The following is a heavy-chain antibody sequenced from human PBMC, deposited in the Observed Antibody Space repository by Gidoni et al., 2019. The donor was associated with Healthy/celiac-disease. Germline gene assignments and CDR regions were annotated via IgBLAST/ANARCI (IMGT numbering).Heavy chain of an antibody. CDR1: GGSISSYY. Sequence: QVQLQESGPGLVKPSETLSLTCTVSGGSISSYYWSWIRQPPGKGLEWIGYIYYSGTTNYNPPLKSRVTISEETSKTQFSLRRGLGPAADRAGYYWGRGGGGVSYGDYLGAFDIWGQGTMVTVSS. CDR3: GRGGGGVSYGDYLGAFDI. J-gene: IGHJ3*02. CDR2: IYYSGTT. V-gene: IGHV4-59*01. D-gene: IGHD4-17*01.